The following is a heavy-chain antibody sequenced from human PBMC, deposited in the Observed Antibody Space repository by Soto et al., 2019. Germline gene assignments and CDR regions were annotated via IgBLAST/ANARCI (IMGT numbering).Heavy chain of an antibody. V-gene: IGHV1-69*01. CDR2: IIPIFGTA. J-gene: IGHJ5*02. Sequence: QVQLVQSGAEVKKPGSSVKVSCKASGGTFSSYAISWVRQAPGQGLEWMGGIIPIFGTANYAQKFQGRATITADESTSTAYMELSSLRSEDTAVYYCARDSGVVVAATWNWFDPWGQGTLVTVSS. CDR1: GGTFSSYA. D-gene: IGHD2-15*01. CDR3: ARDSGVVVAATWNWFDP.